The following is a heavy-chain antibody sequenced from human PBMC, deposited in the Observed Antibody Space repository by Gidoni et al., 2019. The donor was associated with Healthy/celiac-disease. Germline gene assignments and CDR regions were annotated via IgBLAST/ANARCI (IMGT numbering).Heavy chain of an antibody. V-gene: IGHV3-30*18. CDR2: ISYDGSNK. D-gene: IGHD1-26*01. Sequence: QVQLVESGGGVVQPGRSLRRSCAASGFTFSSDGMHWVRQAPGKGLEWVAVISYDGSNKYYAASVKGRFTISRDNSKNTLYLQMNSLRAEDTAVYYCAKEVGATTGYWGQGTLVTVSS. CDR3: AKEVGATTGY. CDR1: GFTFSSDG. J-gene: IGHJ4*02.